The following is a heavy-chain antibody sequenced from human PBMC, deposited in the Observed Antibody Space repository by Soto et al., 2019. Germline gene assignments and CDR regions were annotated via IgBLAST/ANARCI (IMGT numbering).Heavy chain of an antibody. D-gene: IGHD3-22*01. CDR1: GYRFTSYW. J-gene: IGHJ5*02. CDR2: IFPSDSDT. Sequence: PGESLKISCRTSGYRFTSYWIAWVRQMPGKGLEWMGIIFPSDSDTRYSPSFQGQVTISADRSTSTVFLQWASLKASDTAVYFCAKKDKSGYFNWFDPWGQGTLVTVSS. CDR3: AKKDKSGYFNWFDP. V-gene: IGHV5-51*01.